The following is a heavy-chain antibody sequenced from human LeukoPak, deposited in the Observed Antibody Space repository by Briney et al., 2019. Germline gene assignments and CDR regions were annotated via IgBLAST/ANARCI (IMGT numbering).Heavy chain of an antibody. Sequence: GGSLRLSCSASGFTFNNYEIHWVRQAPGKGLEWVSAISGSGGSTYYADSVKGRFTISRDNSKNTLYLQMNSLRAEDTAVYYCANRPPYSSSSENWFDPWGQGTLVTVSS. V-gene: IGHV3-23*01. CDR1: GFTFNNYE. D-gene: IGHD6-6*01. J-gene: IGHJ5*02. CDR2: ISGSGGST. CDR3: ANRPPYSSSSENWFDP.